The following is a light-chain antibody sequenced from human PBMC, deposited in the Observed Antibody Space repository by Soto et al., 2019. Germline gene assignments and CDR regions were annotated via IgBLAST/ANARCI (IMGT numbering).Light chain of an antibody. CDR1: QSVSSN. CDR2: GAS. Sequence: EIVMTQSPATLSVSPGERATLSCRASQSVSSNSAWYQQKPGQAPRLLIYGASTRATGISARFSGSGSGTEFTLTISSLQSEDFAIYYCQQYKNWPRTFGQGTKVDIK. V-gene: IGKV3-15*01. J-gene: IGKJ1*01. CDR3: QQYKNWPRT.